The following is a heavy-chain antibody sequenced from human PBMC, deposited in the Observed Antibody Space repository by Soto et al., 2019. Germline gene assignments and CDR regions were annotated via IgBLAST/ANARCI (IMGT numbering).Heavy chain of an antibody. Sequence: GGSLRLSCAASGFTFSSYWMHWVRQAPGKGLVWVSRINSDGSSTSYADSVKGRFTISRDNAENTLYLQMNSLRAEHTAVYHCVRPAPYGLGWFEPWGQGTLVTVPQ. CDR1: GFTFSSYW. CDR3: VRPAPYGLGWFEP. CDR2: INSDGSST. J-gene: IGHJ5*02. V-gene: IGHV3-74*01. D-gene: IGHD4-17*01.